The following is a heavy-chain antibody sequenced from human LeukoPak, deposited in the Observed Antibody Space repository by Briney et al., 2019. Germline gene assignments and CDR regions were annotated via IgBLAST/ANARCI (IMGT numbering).Heavy chain of an antibody. CDR1: GFTFSSYA. Sequence: GGSLRLSCAASGFTFSSYAMSWVRQAPGKGLEWVSAISGSGGSTYYADSVKGRFTISRDNSKNTLYLQMNSLRAEDTAVYYCTKGSSAWYGGDSDYWGQGTLVTVSS. D-gene: IGHD6-19*01. CDR3: TKGSSAWYGGDSDY. V-gene: IGHV3-23*01. CDR2: ISGSGGST. J-gene: IGHJ4*02.